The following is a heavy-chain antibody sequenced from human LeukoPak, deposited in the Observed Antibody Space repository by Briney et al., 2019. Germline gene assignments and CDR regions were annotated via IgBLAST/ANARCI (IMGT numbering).Heavy chain of an antibody. Sequence: GESLKISCTGSEYTFSSYWIGWVRQMPGRGLEWMGIIYPGDSDTRYSPSFQGQVTISADKSISTAYLQWSSLRASDTALYFCARLGLGRLCNGNNCYASEADFWGQGTLVTVSS. J-gene: IGHJ4*02. CDR3: ARLGLGRLCNGNNCYASEADF. D-gene: IGHD1-20*01. CDR1: EYTFSSYW. CDR2: IYPGDSDT. V-gene: IGHV5-51*01.